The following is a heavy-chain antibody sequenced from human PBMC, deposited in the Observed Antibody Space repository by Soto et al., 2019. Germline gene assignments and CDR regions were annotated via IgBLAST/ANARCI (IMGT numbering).Heavy chain of an antibody. J-gene: IGHJ6*03. V-gene: IGHV3-9*01. CDR2: ISWNSGSI. D-gene: IGHD4-17*01. Sequence: GGSLRLSCAASGFTCDDYAMHWVRQAPGKGLEWVSGISWNSGSIGYADSVKGRFTISRDNAKNSLYLQMNSLRAEDTALYYCAKDIYGDYFYYYYYMDVWGKGTTVTVSS. CDR3: AKDIYGDYFYYYYYMDV. CDR1: GFTCDDYA.